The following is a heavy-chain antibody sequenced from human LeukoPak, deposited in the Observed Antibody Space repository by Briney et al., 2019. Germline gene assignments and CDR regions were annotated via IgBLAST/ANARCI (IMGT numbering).Heavy chain of an antibody. Sequence: SENLSLTCAVYGGSFSGYYWSWIRQPPGKGLEWIGEIYHSGITNYNPSLKSRVTISVDTSKNQFSLKLSSVTAADTAVYYCARGWGANYYPGYWGQGTLVTVSS. D-gene: IGHD3-16*01. CDR2: IYHSGIT. CDR3: ARGWGANYYPGY. J-gene: IGHJ4*02. V-gene: IGHV4-34*01. CDR1: GGSFSGYY.